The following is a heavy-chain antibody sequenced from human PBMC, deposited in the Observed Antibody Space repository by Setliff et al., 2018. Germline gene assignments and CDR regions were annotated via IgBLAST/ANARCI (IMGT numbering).Heavy chain of an antibody. CDR2: ISPYNGNT. Sequence: ASVKVSCKASGYTFKTYGFTWVRQAPGQGLEWMGWISPYNGNTNSAQKFQGRVTMTTDTSTSTAYMELKSLRYDDTAVYYCAREVYCSGGRCYHFFSYMDVWGKGTTVTVSS. D-gene: IGHD2-15*01. J-gene: IGHJ6*03. CDR1: GYTFKTYG. V-gene: IGHV1-18*01. CDR3: AREVYCSGGRCYHFFSYMDV.